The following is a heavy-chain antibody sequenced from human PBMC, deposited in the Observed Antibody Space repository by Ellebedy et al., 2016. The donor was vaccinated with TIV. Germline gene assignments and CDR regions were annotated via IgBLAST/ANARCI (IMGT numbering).Heavy chain of an antibody. CDR2: ISSNSNYI. Sequence: PGGSLRLSCAASGFTFSSYSMNWVRQAPGKGLGWVSSISSNSNYIYYADSVRGRFTISRDNAKKSLYLQMNSLRAEDTAVYYCARGAMAAAGDDYWGQGTLATVSS. D-gene: IGHD6-13*01. CDR3: ARGAMAAAGDDY. CDR1: GFTFSSYS. J-gene: IGHJ4*02. V-gene: IGHV3-21*01.